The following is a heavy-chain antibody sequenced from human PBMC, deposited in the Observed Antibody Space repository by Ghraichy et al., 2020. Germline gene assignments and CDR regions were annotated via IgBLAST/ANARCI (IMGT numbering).Heavy chain of an antibody. V-gene: IGHV3-30*18. CDR3: AKDLITMPSLGYYFDY. Sequence: GGSLRLSCAASGFTFSSYGMHWVRQAPGKGLEWVAVISYDGSNKYYADSVKGRFTISRDNSKKTLYLQMNSLRAEDTAVYYCAKDLITMPSLGYYFDYWGQGTLVTVSS. CDR2: ISYDGSNK. D-gene: IGHD3-10*01. CDR1: GFTFSSYG. J-gene: IGHJ4*02.